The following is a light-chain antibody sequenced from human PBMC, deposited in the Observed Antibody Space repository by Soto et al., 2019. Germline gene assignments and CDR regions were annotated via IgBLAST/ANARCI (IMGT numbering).Light chain of an antibody. V-gene: IGKV3-11*01. CDR1: QSINRH. Sequence: ELVLTQSPATLSLSPGERATLSCRASQSINRHLAWYRQKPGQAPRLLIYDASNRATGIPARFSGRGSGTDFTLTISSLEPEDFGGYYCQQRSNWPPVTFGGGTKVEIK. J-gene: IGKJ4*01. CDR3: QQRSNWPPVT. CDR2: DAS.